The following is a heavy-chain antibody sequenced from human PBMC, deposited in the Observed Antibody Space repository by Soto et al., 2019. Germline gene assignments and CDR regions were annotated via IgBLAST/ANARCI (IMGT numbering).Heavy chain of an antibody. J-gene: IGHJ3*02. Sequence: QVQLQESGPGLVKPSQTLSLTCTVSGGSISSGHYYWSWIRQHPGKGLEWIGYIYYSGNTYYNPSLKSRVAISLDTSKNQFSLKLSSVSAADTAVYYCARDQRGYCTSSSCSDTLDIWGQGTMVTVSS. D-gene: IGHD2-2*01. V-gene: IGHV4-31*03. CDR2: IYYSGNT. CDR3: ARDQRGYCTSSSCSDTLDI. CDR1: GGSISSGHYY.